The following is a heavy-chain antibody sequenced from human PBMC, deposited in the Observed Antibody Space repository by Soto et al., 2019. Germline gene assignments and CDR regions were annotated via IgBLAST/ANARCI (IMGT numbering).Heavy chain of an antibody. J-gene: IGHJ4*02. CDR3: AARQFWSGAWAHTRLDS. CDR2: ISHSRRP. D-gene: IGHD3-3*01. V-gene: IGHV4-4*03. CDR1: GDSINSSHW. Sequence: PETLSLTCAVSGDSINSSHWWNWVRQPPGKVLEWMGQISHSRRPNYNPSLTSRVTTSVHESKHYFSRKLASVTAADTAVYYCAARQFWSGAWAHTRLDSWRQGTLVTVSS.